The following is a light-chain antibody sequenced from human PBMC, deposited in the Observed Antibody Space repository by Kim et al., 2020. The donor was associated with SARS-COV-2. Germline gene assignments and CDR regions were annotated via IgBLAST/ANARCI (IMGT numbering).Light chain of an antibody. V-gene: IGLV1-44*01. CDR3: AAWDGSLMVVV. CDR2: SNN. J-gene: IGLJ2*01. Sequence: GQRNTASSTGGRSNIGSNTVNWYQQSPGPAPKLLIYSNNQRPSGVPDRFSGSKSGTSASLAISGVESEDEADYYCAAWDGSLMVVVFGGGTKLTVL. CDR1: RSNIGSNT.